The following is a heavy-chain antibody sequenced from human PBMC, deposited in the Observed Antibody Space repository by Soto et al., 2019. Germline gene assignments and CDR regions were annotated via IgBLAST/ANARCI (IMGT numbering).Heavy chain of an antibody. J-gene: IGHJ6*02. CDR1: GGTFSSYA. CDR2: IIPIFGTA. D-gene: IGHD5-18*01. V-gene: IGHV1-69*01. CDR3: ARDQDAMASQHYYYGMDV. Sequence: QVQLVQSGAEVKKPGSSVKVSCKASGGTFSSYAISWVRQAPGQGLEWMGGIIPIFGTANYAQKFQGRVTITADESTSTAYMELSRLRSEDTAVYYCARDQDAMASQHYYYGMDVWGQGTTVTVSS.